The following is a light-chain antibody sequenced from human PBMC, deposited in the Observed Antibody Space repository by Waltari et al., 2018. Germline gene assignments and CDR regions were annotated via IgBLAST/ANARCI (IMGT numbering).Light chain of an antibody. Sequence: DIVMTQSPLSLSVTPGEPASISCRASQSLLHSNGNNYLDWYLQKPGQSPQLLIYLGSNRASGVPDRFSGSGSGTDFTLTINRLEPDDFAVYHCQQYGSSLPITFGQGTRLEIK. CDR3: QQYGSSLPIT. CDR2: LGS. J-gene: IGKJ5*01. CDR1: QSLLHSNGNNY. V-gene: IGKV2-28*01.